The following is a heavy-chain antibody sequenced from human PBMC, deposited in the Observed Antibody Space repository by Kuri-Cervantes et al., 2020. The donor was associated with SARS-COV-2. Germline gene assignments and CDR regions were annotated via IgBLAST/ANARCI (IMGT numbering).Heavy chain of an antibody. Sequence: SVKVSCKTSGFTFTGSTIQWVRQARGQGLEWIGWIVVGSGDTSYAQEFQDRVTITRDMSTATAYMELRTLRSEDTAVYLCSLDAFDYWGQGTLVTVSS. CDR2: IVVGSGDT. J-gene: IGHJ4*02. V-gene: IGHV1-58*02. D-gene: IGHD2-8*01. CDR3: SLDAFDY. CDR1: GFTFTGST.